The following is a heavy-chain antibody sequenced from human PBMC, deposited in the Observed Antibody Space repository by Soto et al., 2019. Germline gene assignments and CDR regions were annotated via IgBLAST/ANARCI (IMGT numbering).Heavy chain of an antibody. CDR3: ARDGAVMGATSDY. D-gene: IGHD1-26*01. CDR2: IIPMFGTT. Sequence: QVQLVQSGAEVKKPGSSVKVSCKASGGTFSSYTLNWVRRAPGPGLEWMGGIIPMFGTTDYAEKFQGRVTITADESTSTAYMELTGLRSEDTAVYYCARDGAVMGATSDYWGQGTLVTVSS. V-gene: IGHV1-69*12. J-gene: IGHJ4*02. CDR1: GGTFSSYT.